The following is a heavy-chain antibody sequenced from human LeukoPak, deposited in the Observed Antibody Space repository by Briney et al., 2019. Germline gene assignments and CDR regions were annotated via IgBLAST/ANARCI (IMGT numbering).Heavy chain of an antibody. V-gene: IGHV4-39*01. Sequence: PSETLSLTCTVSGGSISSSSYYWGWIRQPPGKGLEWIGSIYYSGSTYYNPSLKSRVTISVDTSKNQFSLKLSSVTAADTAVYYCAGLGRGFLEWSGVRMDVWGKGTTVTVSS. CDR3: AGLGRGFLEWSGVRMDV. CDR2: IYYSGST. CDR1: GGSISSSSYY. D-gene: IGHD3-3*01. J-gene: IGHJ6*03.